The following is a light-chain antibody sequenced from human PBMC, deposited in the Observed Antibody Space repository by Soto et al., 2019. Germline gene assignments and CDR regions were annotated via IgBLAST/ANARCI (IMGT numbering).Light chain of an antibody. J-gene: IGLJ2*01. CDR3: SSYTTRNTVV. Sequence: QSALTQPPSVSGSPGQSVTISCTGTSSDIGSYNRVSWYQQPPGTAPQLMIYEVDNRPSGVPDRFSGSKSGNTASLTISGLQTEDEADYYCSSYTTRNTVVFGGGTKLTVL. CDR1: SSDIGSYNR. V-gene: IGLV2-18*02. CDR2: EVD.